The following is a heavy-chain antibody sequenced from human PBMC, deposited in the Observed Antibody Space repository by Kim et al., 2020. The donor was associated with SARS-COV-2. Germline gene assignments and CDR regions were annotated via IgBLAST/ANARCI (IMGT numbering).Heavy chain of an antibody. CDR1: GFTFSSYA. CDR2: ISYDGSNK. D-gene: IGHD5-18*01. Sequence: GGSLRLSCAASGFTFSSYAMHWVRQAPGKGLEWVAVISYDGSNKYYADSVKGRFTISRDNSKNTLYLQMNSLRAEDTAVYYCARDRGEGLYSYGFAYYYGMDVWGQGTTVTVSS. J-gene: IGHJ6*02. CDR3: ARDRGEGLYSYGFAYYYGMDV. V-gene: IGHV3-30-3*01.